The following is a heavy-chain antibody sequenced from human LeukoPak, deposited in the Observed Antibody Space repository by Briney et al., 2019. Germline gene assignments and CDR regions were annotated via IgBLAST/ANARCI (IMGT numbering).Heavy chain of an antibody. J-gene: IGHJ5*02. D-gene: IGHD5-18*01. CDR3: AAGPGGYSYGYDNWFDP. CDR2: IVVGSGNT. Sequence: ASVKVSCKASGFTFTSSAMQWVRQAREQRLEWIGWIVVGSGNTNYAQKFQERVTITRDMSTSTAYMELSSLRSEDTAVYYCAAGPGGYSYGYDNWFDPWGQGTLVTVSS. V-gene: IGHV1-58*02. CDR1: GFTFTSSA.